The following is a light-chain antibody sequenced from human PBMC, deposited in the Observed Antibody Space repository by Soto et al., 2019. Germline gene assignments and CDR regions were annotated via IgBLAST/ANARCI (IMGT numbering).Light chain of an antibody. CDR1: QSISSW. J-gene: IGKJ1*01. V-gene: IGKV1-5*03. CDR2: KAS. CDR3: QQYKDYWT. Sequence: DIQMTQSPSTLSASVGDRVTITCRASQSISSWLAWYQQKPGKAPKLLIYKASSLESGVPPRFTGSGSGTEFSLTITSLQPEDFASYYCQQYKDYWTFGQGTKVDIK.